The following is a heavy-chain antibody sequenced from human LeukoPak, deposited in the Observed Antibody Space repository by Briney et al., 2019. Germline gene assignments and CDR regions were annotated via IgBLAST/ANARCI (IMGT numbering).Heavy chain of an antibody. CDR3: AKDSPVATR. V-gene: IGHV3-23*01. J-gene: IGHJ4*02. Sequence: GGSLRLSCAASGFTFSSSAMSWVRQAPGKGLEWVSSITDSGDGTYYADSVKGRFTISRDDSKNTLYLQMNSPRAEDTAVYYCAKDSPVATRWGQGTLVTVSS. D-gene: IGHD2-15*01. CDR1: GFTFSSSA. CDR2: ITDSGDGT.